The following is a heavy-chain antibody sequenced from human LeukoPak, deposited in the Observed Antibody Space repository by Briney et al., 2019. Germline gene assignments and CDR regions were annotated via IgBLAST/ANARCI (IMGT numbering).Heavy chain of an antibody. Sequence: SQTLSLTCAVYGGSFSGYYWSWIRQPPGKGLEWIGEINHSGSTNYNPSLKSRVTISVDTSKNQFSLKLSSVTAADTAVYYCARGLRTDYWGPGTLVTVSS. V-gene: IGHV4-34*01. CDR1: GGSFSGYY. CDR2: INHSGST. J-gene: IGHJ4*02. CDR3: ARGLRTDY.